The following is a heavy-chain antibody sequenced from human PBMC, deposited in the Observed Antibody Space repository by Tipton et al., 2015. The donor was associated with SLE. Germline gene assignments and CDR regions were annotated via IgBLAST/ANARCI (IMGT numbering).Heavy chain of an antibody. V-gene: IGHV1-18*01. J-gene: IGHJ3*01. CDR2: ISGRNGVT. CDR3: AKPAFEWELLPLLCPFDV. D-gene: IGHD1-26*01. Sequence: QLVQSGGEVKNPGASVKLSCKASGYTFTNFGFNWVRQAPGQGLEWLGWISGRNGVTNMSPKFQARVTMTTDISTGTTSMELRSLRVDDTATYYCAKPAFEWELLPLLCPFDVWGPGTMVNVSS. CDR1: GYTFTNFG.